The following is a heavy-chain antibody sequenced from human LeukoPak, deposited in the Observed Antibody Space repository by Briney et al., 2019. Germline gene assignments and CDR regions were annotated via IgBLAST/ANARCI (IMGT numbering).Heavy chain of an antibody. CDR3: ARVSGGYDDY. CDR1: GGSISTYY. CDR2: IYYSGST. J-gene: IGHJ4*02. D-gene: IGHD5-12*01. Sequence: SETLSLTCTVSGGSISTYYWSWIRQPPGKGLEWIGYIYYSGSTNYNPSLRSRVTISVDTSKNQFSLKVNFATAADTAVYYCARVSGGYDDYWGQGALVTVSS. V-gene: IGHV4-59*01.